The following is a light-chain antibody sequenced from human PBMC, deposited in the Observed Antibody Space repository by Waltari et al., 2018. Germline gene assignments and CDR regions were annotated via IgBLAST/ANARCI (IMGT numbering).Light chain of an antibody. CDR3: HSRDSSGDVL. Sequence: SSELTQDPAVSVALGQTVRITCQGDNLRTYYVSWFQQKPGQAPALVIDGKNNRPSGIPDRFSASSSGSTASLTIMGAQAEDEADYYCHSRDSSGDVLIGGGTKLTVL. CDR2: GKN. CDR1: NLRTYY. V-gene: IGLV3-19*01. J-gene: IGLJ2*01.